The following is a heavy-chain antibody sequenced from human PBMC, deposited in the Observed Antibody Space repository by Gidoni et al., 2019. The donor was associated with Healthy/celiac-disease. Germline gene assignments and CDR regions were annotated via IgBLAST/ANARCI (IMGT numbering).Heavy chain of an antibody. CDR3: ARGGGPVVLRYFDWSINWFDP. Sequence: AQKFQGRVTITADESTSTAYMELSSLRSEDTAVYYCARGGGPVVLRYFDWSINWFDPWGQGTLVTVSS. D-gene: IGHD3-9*01. V-gene: IGHV1-69*01. J-gene: IGHJ5*02.